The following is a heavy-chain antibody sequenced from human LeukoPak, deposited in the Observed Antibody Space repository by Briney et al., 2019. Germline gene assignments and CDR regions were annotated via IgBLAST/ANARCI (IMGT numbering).Heavy chain of an antibody. CDR1: GGSISNYY. V-gene: IGHV4-59*01. CDR2: THYSGST. CDR3: ARDRYCGGNCYGGFDL. J-gene: IGHJ2*01. D-gene: IGHD2-21*02. Sequence: SETLSLTCTVSGGSISNYYWNWIRQPPGKALEWIGYTHYSGSTNYNPSLKSRVTISVDTSKNQFSLQLSSVTAADTAVYFCARDRYCGGNCYGGFDLWGRGTLVTVSS.